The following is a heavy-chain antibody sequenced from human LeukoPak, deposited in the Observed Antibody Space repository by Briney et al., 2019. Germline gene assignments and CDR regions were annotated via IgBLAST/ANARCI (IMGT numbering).Heavy chain of an antibody. J-gene: IGHJ4*02. CDR1: GFTFSSYA. Sequence: GGSLRLSCAASGFTFSSYAMHWVRQAPGKGLEWVAVISYDGSNKYYADSVKGRFTISRDNSKNTLYLQMNSLRAEDTAVYYCDRDSSGWDPLDYWGQGTLVTVSS. CDR2: ISYDGSNK. V-gene: IGHV3-30-3*01. CDR3: DRDSSGWDPLDY. D-gene: IGHD6-19*01.